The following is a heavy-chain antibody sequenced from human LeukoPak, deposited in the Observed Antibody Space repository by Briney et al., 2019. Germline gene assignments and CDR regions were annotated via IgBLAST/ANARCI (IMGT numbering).Heavy chain of an antibody. CDR1: GGSISSYY. V-gene: IGHV4-34*01. Sequence: SETLSLTCTVSGGSISSYYWSWIRQPPGKGLEWIGEINHSGSTNYNPSLKSRVTISVDTSKNQFSLKLSSVTAADTAVYYCARGRIRGYSYGFYYYGMDVWGQGTTVTVSS. CDR2: INHSGST. D-gene: IGHD5-18*01. J-gene: IGHJ6*02. CDR3: ARGRIRGYSYGFYYYGMDV.